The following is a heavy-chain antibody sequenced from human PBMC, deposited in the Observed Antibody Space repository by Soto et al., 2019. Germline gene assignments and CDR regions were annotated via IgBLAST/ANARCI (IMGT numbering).Heavy chain of an antibody. D-gene: IGHD2-2*01. Sequence: PGGSLRLSCVASGFKFNNYNLHWVRQAPGNSLESVAVISFDGTTDYYAGSVKGRFTVSRDNFKNILSLQMDSVRPEDTAVYYCARDNRDCSSFNCYNPGRVFGLDVWGQGTTVTVSS. V-gene: IGHV3-30-3*01. CDR1: GFKFNNYN. J-gene: IGHJ6*02. CDR3: ARDNRDCSSFNCYNPGRVFGLDV. CDR2: ISFDGTTD.